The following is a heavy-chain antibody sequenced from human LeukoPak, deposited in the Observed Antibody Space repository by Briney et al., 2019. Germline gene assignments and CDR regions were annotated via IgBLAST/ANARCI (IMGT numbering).Heavy chain of an antibody. CDR2: INHSGST. J-gene: IGHJ4*02. CDR1: GGSFSGYY. CDR3: ARRYDYVWGSYRPYFDY. Sequence: SETLSLTCAAYGGSFSGYYWSWIRQPPGKGLEWIGEINHSGSTNYNPSLKSRVTISVDTSKNQFSLKLSSATAADTAVYYCARRYDYVWGSYRPYFDYWGQGTLVTVSS. D-gene: IGHD3-16*02. V-gene: IGHV4-34*01.